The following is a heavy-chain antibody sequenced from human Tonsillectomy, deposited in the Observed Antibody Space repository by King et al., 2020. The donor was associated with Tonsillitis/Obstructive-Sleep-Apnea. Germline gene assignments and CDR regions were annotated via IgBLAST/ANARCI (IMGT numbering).Heavy chain of an antibody. CDR3: AKDLRNSWTFDY. Sequence: VQLVESGGGVVQPGRSLRLSCAASGFTFSSYGMHWVRQAPGKGLEWVAIISYVEKNKFYADSVKGRFTNSRDNSKSTLYLQMNSLRADDTAVYYCAKDLRNSWTFDYWGQGTLVTVSS. J-gene: IGHJ4*02. CDR2: ISYVEKNK. CDR1: GFTFSSYG. V-gene: IGHV3-30*18. D-gene: IGHD6-13*01.